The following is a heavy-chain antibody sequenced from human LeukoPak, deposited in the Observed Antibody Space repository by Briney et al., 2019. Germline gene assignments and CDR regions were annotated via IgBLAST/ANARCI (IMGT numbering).Heavy chain of an antibody. V-gene: IGHV4-34*01. Sequence: SETLSLTCAVYGGSFSGYYWSWIRQPPGKGLEWIGEINHSGSTNYNPSLKSRVTISVDTSKNQFSLKLSSVTAADTAVYYCARVMGRPWGWLSPNYGMDVWGQGTTVTVSS. D-gene: IGHD3-22*01. CDR2: INHSGST. CDR3: ARVMGRPWGWLSPNYGMDV. CDR1: GGSFSGYY. J-gene: IGHJ6*02.